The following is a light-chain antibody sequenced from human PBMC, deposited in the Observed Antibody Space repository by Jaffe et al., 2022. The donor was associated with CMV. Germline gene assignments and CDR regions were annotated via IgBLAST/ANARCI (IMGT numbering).Light chain of an antibody. J-gene: IGLJ3*02. Sequence: QSALTQPPSASGSPGQSVTISCTGISSDVGDYTQVSWYQQYPGKVPKLIIFDVAKRPPGVPDRFSGSKSGNTASLTVSGLQPEDEGDYYCASYGGSDNLLFGGGTRLTVL. CDR1: SSDVGDYTQ. CDR2: DVA. CDR3: ASYGGSDNLL. V-gene: IGLV2-8*01.